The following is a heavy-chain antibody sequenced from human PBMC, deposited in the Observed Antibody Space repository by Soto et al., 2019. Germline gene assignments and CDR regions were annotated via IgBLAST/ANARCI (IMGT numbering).Heavy chain of an antibody. J-gene: IGHJ4*02. CDR1: GGTFNTYA. CDR2: ISPMFGAA. D-gene: IGHD3-10*01. CDR3: AREVQVHTPAFVY. V-gene: IGHV1-69*19. Sequence: QVQLVQTGAEMKKPGSSVKVSCQSSGGTFNTYAMNWVRQAPGQGPEGLGVISPMFGAANYAPKCQGRVTITADESTGTSYMQLSSLTSEDTALYFRAREVQVHTPAFVYWGQGTLVTVSS.